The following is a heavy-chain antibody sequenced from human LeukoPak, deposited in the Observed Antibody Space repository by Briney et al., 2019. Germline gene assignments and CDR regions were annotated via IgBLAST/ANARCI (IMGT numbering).Heavy chain of an antibody. J-gene: IGHJ4*02. V-gene: IGHV3-48*04. D-gene: IGHD1-26*01. Sequence: GGSLRLSCAASGFTFSGHNMNWVRQAPGKGLEWISFVSISSGTIYYADSVNGRFRISRDNAKSSLDLEMNSLRAADTAVYYCARDRYSGSYGGVDYWGQGTLVTVSS. CDR1: GFTFSGHN. CDR2: VSISSGTI. CDR3: ARDRYSGSYGGVDY.